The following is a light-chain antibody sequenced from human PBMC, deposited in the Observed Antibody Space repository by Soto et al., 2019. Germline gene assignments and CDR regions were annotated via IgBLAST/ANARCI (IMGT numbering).Light chain of an antibody. V-gene: IGKV3-11*01. Sequence: EIVFTQSPSTLSLSPGERATLSCRASQSVSSYLAWYQQKPGQAPRLLIYDASNRATGIPARFSGSGSGTDFTLTISSLEPEDFAVYYCQQRSNWPLITFGQGTRLVIK. CDR1: QSVSSY. J-gene: IGKJ5*01. CDR3: QQRSNWPLIT. CDR2: DAS.